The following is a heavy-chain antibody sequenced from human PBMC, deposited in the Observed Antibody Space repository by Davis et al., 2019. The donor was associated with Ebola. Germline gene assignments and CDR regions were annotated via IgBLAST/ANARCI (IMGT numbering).Heavy chain of an antibody. CDR3: ATLPDV. CDR2: INTNTGNP. Sequence: AASVKVSCKASGYNFTKFAMNWVRQAPGQGPEWMGWINTNTGNPTYAQGFTGRFVFSLDTSVNMAYLLINSLKTEDAAVYYCATLPDVWGQGTMVTVSS. J-gene: IGHJ3*01. V-gene: IGHV7-4-1*04. CDR1: GYNFTKFA.